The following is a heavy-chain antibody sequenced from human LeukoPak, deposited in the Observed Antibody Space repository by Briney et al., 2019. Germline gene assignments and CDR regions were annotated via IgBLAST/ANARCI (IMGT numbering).Heavy chain of an antibody. Sequence: SETLSLTCAVSGYSISSGYYWGWIRQPPGKGLARIGSIYHSGSTYYNPSLKSRVTISVDTYKNQFSLKLSSVTAADTAVYYCARQASGGSCYLDYWGQGTLVTVSS. CDR3: ARQASGGSCYLDY. J-gene: IGHJ4*02. CDR1: GYSISSGYY. CDR2: IYHSGST. D-gene: IGHD2-15*01. V-gene: IGHV4-38-2*01.